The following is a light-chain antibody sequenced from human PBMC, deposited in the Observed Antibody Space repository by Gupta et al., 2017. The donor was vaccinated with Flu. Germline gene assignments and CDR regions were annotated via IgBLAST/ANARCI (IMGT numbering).Light chain of an antibody. Sequence: TISCTGTNSDVGAYNYVSWYQQHPGKAPQVMIYDVTTRPSGVSNRFSGSKSGTTASLSISGLQAEDEADYYCCSRTSSDTLFVFGTGTKVSVL. V-gene: IGLV2-14*03. CDR1: NSDVGAYNY. J-gene: IGLJ1*01. CDR2: DVT. CDR3: CSRTSSDTLFV.